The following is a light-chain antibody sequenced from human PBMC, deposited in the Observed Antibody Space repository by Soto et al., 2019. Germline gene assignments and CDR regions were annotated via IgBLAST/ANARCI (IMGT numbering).Light chain of an antibody. CDR3: NSYRSTDTVV. CDR1: SNDVGGYNN. V-gene: IGLV2-14*01. Sequence: QSALTQPASVSGSPGQSITISCTGTSNDVGGYNNVSWYQQHPGKAPKLIIYEVSYRPSGVSNRFSGSKSGNTASLTISGLQAEDEADYYCNSYRSTDTVVFGGGTKLTVL. CDR2: EVS. J-gene: IGLJ2*01.